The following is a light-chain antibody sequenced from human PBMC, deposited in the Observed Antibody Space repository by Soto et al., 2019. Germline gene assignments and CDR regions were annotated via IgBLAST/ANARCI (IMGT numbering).Light chain of an antibody. J-gene: IGLJ1*01. CDR2: EVT. CDR3: SSYRRGSTLV. Sequence: QSVLTQPASVSGSPGQSITASCTGTSSDIGAYNYVSWYQKHSAEAPKLLIFEVTNRHSEISNRVSGSKSGSTASLTISGLQTEDEADYYCSSYRRGSTLVLGTGTTVNV. V-gene: IGLV2-14*01. CDR1: SSDIGAYNY.